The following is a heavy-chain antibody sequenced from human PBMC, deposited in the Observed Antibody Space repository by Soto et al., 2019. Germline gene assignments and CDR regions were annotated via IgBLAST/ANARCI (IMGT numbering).Heavy chain of an antibody. Sequence: QVQLVQSGAEVKKPGSSVKVSCKASGGTFSSYAISWVRQAPGQGLEWMGGIIPIFGTANYAQKLQGRVRITADKSTCTAYMQVSSLRSEDTAVYYCARGVCGPYSSSSKVYYYYGMHVWGQGTTFTDSS. CDR3: ARGVCGPYSSSSKVYYYYGMHV. CDR1: GGTFSSYA. J-gene: IGHJ6*02. D-gene: IGHD6-6*01. V-gene: IGHV1-69*06. CDR2: IIPIFGTA.